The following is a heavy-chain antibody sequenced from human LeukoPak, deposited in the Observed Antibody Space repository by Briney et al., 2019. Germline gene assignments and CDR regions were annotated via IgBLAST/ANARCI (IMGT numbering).Heavy chain of an antibody. CDR1: GGSFSGYY. CDR2: IYHSVST. CDR3: ARAPSYCGGDCYLDY. D-gene: IGHD2-21*02. V-gene: IGHV4-30-2*01. Sequence: SETLSLTCAVYGGSFSGYYWSWIRQPPGKGLEWIGYIYHSVSTYYNPSLKSRVTVSVDRSKNQFSLKLSSVTAADTAVYYCARAPSYCGGDCYLDYWGQRTLVTVSS. J-gene: IGHJ4*02.